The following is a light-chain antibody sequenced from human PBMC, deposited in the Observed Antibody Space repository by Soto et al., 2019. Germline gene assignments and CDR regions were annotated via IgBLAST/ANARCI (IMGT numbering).Light chain of an antibody. CDR2: DAS. J-gene: IGKJ1*01. V-gene: IGKV1-39*01. Sequence: DIQMTQSPSSLSASVGDRVTITCRASQTISTYLNWYQQKPGKAPRLLIYDASSLLSGVPSRFSGSGSGTDFTLTISSLQPDDFATYYCQQYNSYSFGQGTKVDIK. CDR1: QTISTY. CDR3: QQYNSYS.